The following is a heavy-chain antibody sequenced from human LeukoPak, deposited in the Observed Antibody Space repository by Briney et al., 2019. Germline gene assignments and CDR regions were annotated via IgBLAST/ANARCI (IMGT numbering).Heavy chain of an antibody. V-gene: IGHV1-18*01. J-gene: IGHJ6*02. D-gene: IGHD3-16*01. CDR2: ISAYNGNT. CDR1: GYTFTSYG. Sequence: AASVKVSCKASGYTFTSYGISWVRQAPGQGLEWMGWISAYNGNTNYAQKLQGRVTMTTDTSTSTAYMELRSLRSEDTAVYYCARGMGVARYYYYGMDVWGQGTTVTVSS. CDR3: ARGMGVARYYYYGMDV.